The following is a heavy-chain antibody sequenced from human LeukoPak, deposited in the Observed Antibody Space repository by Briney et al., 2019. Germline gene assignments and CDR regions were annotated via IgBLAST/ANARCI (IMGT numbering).Heavy chain of an antibody. CDR2: IYYSGST. D-gene: IGHD4-11*01. Sequence: PSETLSLTCTVSGTSISSHYWNWIRQPPGKGLEWIGYIYYSGSTHYSPSLKSRVTISVDTSKNQFSLKLSSVTAADTAVYYCARVTPVTTGYYFDYWGQGTLVTVSS. J-gene: IGHJ4*02. V-gene: IGHV4-59*08. CDR1: GTSISSHY. CDR3: ARVTPVTTGYYFDY.